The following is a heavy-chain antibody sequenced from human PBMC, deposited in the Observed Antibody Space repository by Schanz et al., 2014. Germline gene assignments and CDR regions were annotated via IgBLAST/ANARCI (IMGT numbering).Heavy chain of an antibody. Sequence: QVQLVESGGGVVQPGRSLSLSCAASGFTFSSYAVHWVRQAPDKGLVWVAVTSSDGSLKYYADSVKGRFTISRDNSRDTVYLQMNSLRGEDTAVYYCARGGRGGYPGRAFDIWGQGTMVTASS. CDR3: ARGGRGGYPGRAFDI. CDR1: GFTFSSYA. D-gene: IGHD5-12*01. J-gene: IGHJ3*02. V-gene: IGHV3-30*04. CDR2: TSSDGSLK.